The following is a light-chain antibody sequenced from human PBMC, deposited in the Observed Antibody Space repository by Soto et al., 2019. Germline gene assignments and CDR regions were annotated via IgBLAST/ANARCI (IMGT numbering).Light chain of an antibody. CDR2: EVS. J-gene: IGLJ2*01. CDR3: RSYTTNRTVV. Sequence: QSALTQPASVSGSPGQSITISCTGTSSDVGAYGYVSWYQQHPGKAPKLMIYEVSYRPSGVSNRFSGSKSGNAASLTISGLQSEDEADYYCRSYTTNRTVVFGGGTKLTVL. V-gene: IGLV2-14*01. CDR1: SSDVGAYGY.